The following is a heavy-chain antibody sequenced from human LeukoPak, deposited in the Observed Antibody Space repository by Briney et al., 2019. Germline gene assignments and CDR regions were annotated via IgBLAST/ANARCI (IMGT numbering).Heavy chain of an antibody. D-gene: IGHD5-18*01. V-gene: IGHV4-59*01. Sequence: SETLSLTCTVSGGSISSYYWSWIRQPPGKGLEWIGYIYYNGGTNYNPSLRSRVTISVDTSKNHFSLRLSSVTAADTAMYYCARAGGGDTAMDANLDYWGQEPLVP. CDR3: ARAGGGDTAMDANLDY. J-gene: IGHJ4*02. CDR1: GGSISSYY. CDR2: IYYNGGT.